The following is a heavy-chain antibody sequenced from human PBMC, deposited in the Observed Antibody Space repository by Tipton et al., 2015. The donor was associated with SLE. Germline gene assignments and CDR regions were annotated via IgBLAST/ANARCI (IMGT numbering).Heavy chain of an antibody. CDR2: ICYSGST. J-gene: IGHJ4*02. V-gene: IGHV4-59*08. CDR1: GGSIRSYY. Sequence: TLSLTCTVSGGSIRSYYWSWIRQPPGKGLEWIAWICYSGSTNYSPSLRSRVTILLDTSKSQFSLNLSSVTAADTAVYYCARTSGNFPFDYWGQGSLVTVSS. CDR3: ARTSGNFPFDY. D-gene: IGHD1-26*01.